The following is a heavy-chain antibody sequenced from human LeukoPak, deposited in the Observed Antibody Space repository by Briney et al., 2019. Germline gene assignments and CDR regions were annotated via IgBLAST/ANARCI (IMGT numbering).Heavy chain of an antibody. V-gene: IGHV3-74*01. CDR2: INTDGSSI. Sequence: GGSLRLSCAASGFTFTSYWMHWVRQAPGKGLVWVSRINTDGSSINYADSVKGRFTISRDNAKNTLYLQMSSLRAEDTAVYYCARGTARFDYWGQGTLVTVSS. CDR3: ARGTARFDY. CDR1: GFTFTSYW. J-gene: IGHJ4*02.